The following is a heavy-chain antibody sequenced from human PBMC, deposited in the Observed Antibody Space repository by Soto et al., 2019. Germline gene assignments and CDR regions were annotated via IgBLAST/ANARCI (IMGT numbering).Heavy chain of an antibody. V-gene: IGHV3-48*04. CDR3: ARLGGYYQALDS. CDR2: IGSSSVTI. D-gene: IGHD3-22*01. J-gene: IGHJ4*02. Sequence: GGSLRLSCAASGFTLSNYVMNWVRQAPGKGLEWISCIGSSSVTIFHADSVKGRFTISRDNAKNSLSLQMNTLRAEDTAVYYCARLGGYYQALDSWGQGTLVTVSS. CDR1: GFTLSNYV.